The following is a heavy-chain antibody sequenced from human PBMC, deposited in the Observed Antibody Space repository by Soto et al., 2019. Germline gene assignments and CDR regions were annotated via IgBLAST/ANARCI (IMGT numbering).Heavy chain of an antibody. Sequence: EVQLVESGGGLLQPGGSLRLSCEASGFTFSSHWMHWVRQTPGKGLVWVSRVNFDGTTTNYADSVTGRLTISRDNAKNTGYRQINSLRSEYTAVYYWARGGSGTYKLDNWGQGTLVTVSA. CDR1: GFTFSSHW. CDR3: ARGGSGTYKLDN. V-gene: IGHV3-74*01. CDR2: VNFDGTTT. J-gene: IGHJ4*02. D-gene: IGHD3-10*01.